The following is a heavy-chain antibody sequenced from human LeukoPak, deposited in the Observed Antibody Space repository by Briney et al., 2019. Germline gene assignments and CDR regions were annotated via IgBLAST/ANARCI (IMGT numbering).Heavy chain of an antibody. D-gene: IGHD3-22*01. J-gene: IGHJ4*02. CDR2: INHSGST. CDR3: ARAWYYYDSSGPIDY. Sequence: SETLSLTCAVYGGAFSGYYWSWIPQPPRKGLEWIGEINHSGSTNYNPSLKSRVTISVDTSKNQFSLKLSSVTAADTAVYYCARAWYYYDSSGPIDYWGQGTLVTVSS. CDR1: GGAFSGYY. V-gene: IGHV4-34*01.